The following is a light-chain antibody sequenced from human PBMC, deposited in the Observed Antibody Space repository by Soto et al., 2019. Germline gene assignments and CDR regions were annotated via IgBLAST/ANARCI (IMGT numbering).Light chain of an antibody. CDR3: MQALQTPT. CDR1: QSLLHSNGYNY. V-gene: IGKV2-28*01. CDR2: LGS. J-gene: IGKJ1*01. Sequence: DIVMTQSPLSLPVTPGEPASISCRSSQSLLHSNGYNYLDWYLQKPGQSPQLLTYLGSNRASGVPDRFSGSGSGTEFTLKISRVEAEDVGVYYCMQALQTPTFGQGTKVEIK.